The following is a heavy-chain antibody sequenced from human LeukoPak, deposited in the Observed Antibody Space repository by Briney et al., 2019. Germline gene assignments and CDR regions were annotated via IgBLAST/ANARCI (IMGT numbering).Heavy chain of an antibody. D-gene: IGHD6-13*01. V-gene: IGHV1-24*01. CDR3: AREGHDSIAAAGIDY. CDR2: FDPEDGET. CDR1: GYTLTELS. J-gene: IGHJ4*02. Sequence: ASVKVSRKVSGYTLTELSMHWVRQAPGKGLEWMGGFDPEDGETIYAQKFQGRVTMTRDTSTSTVYMELSSLRSEDTAVYYCAREGHDSIAAAGIDYWGQGTLVTVSS.